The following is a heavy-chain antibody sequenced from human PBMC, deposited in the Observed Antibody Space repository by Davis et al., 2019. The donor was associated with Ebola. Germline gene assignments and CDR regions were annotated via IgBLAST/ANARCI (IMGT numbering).Heavy chain of an antibody. CDR3: ARGAMIVVAIDY. V-gene: IGHV4-39*07. D-gene: IGHD3-22*01. CDR1: GGSISSSSYY. CDR2: IYYSGST. Sequence: PSETLSLTCTVSGGSISSSSYYWGWIRQPPGKGLEWIGSIYYSGSTYYNPSLKSRVTISVDTSKNQFSLKLSSVTAADTAVYYCARGAMIVVAIDYWGQGTLVTVSS. J-gene: IGHJ4*02.